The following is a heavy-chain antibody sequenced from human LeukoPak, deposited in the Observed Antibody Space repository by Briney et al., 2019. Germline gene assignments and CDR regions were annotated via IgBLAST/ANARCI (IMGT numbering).Heavy chain of an antibody. J-gene: IGHJ4*02. CDR1: GFTFSSYG. CDR2: VSYEGSK. V-gene: IGHV3-30*18. D-gene: IGHD2-21*01. Sequence: GGSLRLSCAASGFTFSSYGMHWVSQAAGEGLEWVVVVSYEGSKYYADSVKGRFTICRDNSMNTLYLQMGGLGAEDTAVYGCGKDLIRGLPDCWGRGTLVTVCS. CDR3: GKDLIRGLPDC.